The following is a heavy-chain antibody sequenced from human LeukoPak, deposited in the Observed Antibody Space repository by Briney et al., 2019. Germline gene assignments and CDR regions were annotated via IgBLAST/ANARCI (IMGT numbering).Heavy chain of an antibody. CDR1: GFTFSSYA. V-gene: IGHV3-66*01. CDR3: ARVWVPAIDY. CDR2: IYSGGST. Sequence: GGSLRLSCSASGFTFSSYAMHWVRQAPGKGLEWVSVIYSGGSTYYADSVKGRFTISRDNSKNTLYLQMNSLRAEVTAVYYCARVWVPAIDYWGQGTLVTVSS. D-gene: IGHD2-2*01. J-gene: IGHJ4*02.